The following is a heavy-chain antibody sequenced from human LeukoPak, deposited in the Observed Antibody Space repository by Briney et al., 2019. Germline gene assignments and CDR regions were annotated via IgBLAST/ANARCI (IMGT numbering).Heavy chain of an antibody. V-gene: IGHV6-1*01. CDR1: GDSFSNNSAA. Sequence: SQTLSLTCAISGDSFSNNSAAWNWIRQSPSRGLEWLGRTYYRSKWYNDYAVSVKSRITIKPDTSKNQFSLQLNSVTPEDTAVYYCARANYDILTGYYNPTNYYGMDVWGQGTTVTVSS. CDR3: ARANYDILTGYYNPTNYYGMDV. J-gene: IGHJ6*02. D-gene: IGHD3-9*01. CDR2: TYYRSKWYN.